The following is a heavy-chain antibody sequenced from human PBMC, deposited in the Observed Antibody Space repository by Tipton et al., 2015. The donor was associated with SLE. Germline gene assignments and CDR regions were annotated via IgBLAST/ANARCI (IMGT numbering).Heavy chain of an antibody. J-gene: IGHJ5*02. Sequence: TLSLTCTVSGGSIRSYYWTWIRQPPGKRLEWIAYIYHSGITNYNPSLQSRVTISVDRSKNQFSLKLTSVTAADTAVYYCARGPPFMEWERNWSDPWGQGTQVTVSS. V-gene: IGHV4-59*01. D-gene: IGHD3-3*02. CDR1: GGSIRSYY. CDR3: ARGPPFMEWERNWSDP. CDR2: IYHSGIT.